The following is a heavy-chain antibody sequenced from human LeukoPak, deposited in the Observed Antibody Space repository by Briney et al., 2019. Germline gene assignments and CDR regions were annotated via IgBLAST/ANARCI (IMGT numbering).Heavy chain of an antibody. Sequence: SETLSLTCTVSGYSVSSGYYWGWIRQSPGKGLEWIGNIYQSGTTYYNPSLKSRVTISVDTSKNQFSLKLSSVTAADTAVYYCARDPFTRSGSANWGQGTLVTVSS. CDR2: IYQSGTT. J-gene: IGHJ4*02. V-gene: IGHV4-38-2*02. CDR1: GYSVSSGYY. D-gene: IGHD1-26*01. CDR3: ARDPFTRSGSAN.